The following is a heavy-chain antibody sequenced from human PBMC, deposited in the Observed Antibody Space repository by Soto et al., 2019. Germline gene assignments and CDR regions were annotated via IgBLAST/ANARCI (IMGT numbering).Heavy chain of an antibody. CDR1: GFTFSDYY. D-gene: IGHD3-10*01. V-gene: IGHV3-11*01. J-gene: IGHJ4*02. CDR3: AGRLVYGSGSQNIDY. CDR2: ISSSGSTI. Sequence: QVQLVESGGGVVQPGRSLRLSCAASGFTFSDYYMSWIRQAPGKGLEWVSYISSSGSTIYYADSVKGRFTISRDNAKNSLYLQMNSLRAEDTAVYYCAGRLVYGSGSQNIDYWGQGTLVTVSS.